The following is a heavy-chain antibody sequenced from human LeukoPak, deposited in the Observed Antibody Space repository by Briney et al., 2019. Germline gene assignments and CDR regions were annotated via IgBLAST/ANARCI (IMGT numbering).Heavy chain of an antibody. CDR1: GFTLTTFA. J-gene: IGHJ4*02. Sequence: GGSLRLSCAASGFTLTTFAMSWVRQAPGKGLEWVSSISAAGTTYYADSMKGRFTMSRDSSKNTLYLQLNSLRDEDTAVYYCAREPHYSDNSGHWGQGTLVTVSS. CDR2: ISAAGTT. CDR3: AREPHYSDNSGH. D-gene: IGHD6-19*01. V-gene: IGHV3-23*01.